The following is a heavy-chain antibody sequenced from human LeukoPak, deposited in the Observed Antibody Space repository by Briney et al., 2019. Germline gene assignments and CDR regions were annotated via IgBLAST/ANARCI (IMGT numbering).Heavy chain of an antibody. V-gene: IGHV4-34*01. D-gene: IGHD3-22*01. CDR3: ARVNTMIVVDY. J-gene: IGHJ4*02. CDR2: INHNGST. CDR1: GGSFSGYY. Sequence: PSETLSLTCAVYGGSFSGYYWSWIRQPPGKGLEWIGEINHNGSTNYNPSLKSRVTISVDTSKNQFSLKLSSVTAADTAVYYCARVNTMIVVDYWGQGTLVTVSS.